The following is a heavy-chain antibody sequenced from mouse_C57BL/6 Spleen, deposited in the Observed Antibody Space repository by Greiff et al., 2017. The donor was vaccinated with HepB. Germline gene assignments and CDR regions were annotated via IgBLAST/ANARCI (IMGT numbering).Heavy chain of an antibody. CDR1: GYAFSSSW. CDR3: AREENYGKDY. Sequence: QVQLKQSGPELVKPGASVKISCKASGYAFSSSWMNWVKQRPGKGLEWIGRIYPGDGDTNYNGKFKGKATLTADKSSSTAYMQLSSLTSDDSAVYFCAREENYGKDYWGQGTTLTVSS. V-gene: IGHV1-82*01. CDR2: IYPGDGDT. D-gene: IGHD1-1*01. J-gene: IGHJ2*01.